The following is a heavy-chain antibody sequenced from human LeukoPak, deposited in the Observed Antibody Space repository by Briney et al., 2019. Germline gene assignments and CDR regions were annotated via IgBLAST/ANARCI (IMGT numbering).Heavy chain of an antibody. J-gene: IGHJ6*02. CDR3: AKRRVRGKHIVVVTAIQEPDV. D-gene: IGHD2-21*02. CDR1: GFTFSSYA. CDR2: ISGSGGST. V-gene: IGHV3-23*01. Sequence: GGSLRLSCAASGFTFSSYAMSWVRQAPGKGLEWVSAISGSGGSTYYADSVKGRFTISRDNSKNTLYLQMNSLRAEDTAVYYCAKRRVRGKHIVVVTAIQEPDVWGQGTTVTVSS.